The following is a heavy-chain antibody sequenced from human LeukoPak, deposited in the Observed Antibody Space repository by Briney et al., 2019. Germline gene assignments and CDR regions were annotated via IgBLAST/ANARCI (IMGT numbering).Heavy chain of an antibody. D-gene: IGHD3-22*01. V-gene: IGHV3-23*01. Sequence: GGSLRLSCAASGFTFSSYAMNWVRQAPGKGLEWISSISGSGDNTYYADSVKGRFTISRDNSKNTLYLQMNSLRAEDTAVYYCAKDREDYYDSSGPHDFDYWGQGTLVTVSS. CDR2: ISGSGDNT. J-gene: IGHJ4*02. CDR3: AKDREDYYDSSGPHDFDY. CDR1: GFTFSSYA.